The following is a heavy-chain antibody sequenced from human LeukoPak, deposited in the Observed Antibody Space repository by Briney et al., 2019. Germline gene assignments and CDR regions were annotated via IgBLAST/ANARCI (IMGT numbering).Heavy chain of an antibody. CDR2: IYTSGST. J-gene: IGHJ6*02. Sequence: PSETLSLTCTVSGGPISSYYWSWIRQPAGKGLEWIGRIYTSGSTNYNPSLKSRVTMSVVTSKNQFSLKLSSVTAAGTAVYYCAAAAWSNYYDSSGGLVDVWGQGTTVTVSS. CDR3: AAAAWSNYYDSSGGLVDV. CDR1: GGPISSYY. D-gene: IGHD3-22*01. V-gene: IGHV4-4*07.